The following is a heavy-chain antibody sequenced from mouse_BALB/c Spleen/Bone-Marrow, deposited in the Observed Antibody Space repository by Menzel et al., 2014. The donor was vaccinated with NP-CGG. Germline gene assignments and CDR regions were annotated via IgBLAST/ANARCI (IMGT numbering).Heavy chain of an antibody. CDR2: IWGDGST. J-gene: IGHJ4*01. CDR3: AKAARDYGMDY. Sequence: QVQLKESGPGLVAPSHTLSIPCTVSGFSLTSYGVNWVRQPPGKGLEWLGVIWGDGSTNYHSALITRLSISKDSSKSQVFLKLNSLQADDSATYYCAKAARDYGMDYWGQGTSVTVSS. D-gene: IGHD6-1*01. V-gene: IGHV2-3*01. CDR1: GFSLTSYG.